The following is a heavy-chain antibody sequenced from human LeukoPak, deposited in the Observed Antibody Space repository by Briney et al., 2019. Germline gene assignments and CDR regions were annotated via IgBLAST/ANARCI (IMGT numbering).Heavy chain of an antibody. V-gene: IGHV1-8*01. Sequence: ASVKASCKASRYTFTSYDINWVREAAGQGLEWMGWMNPSTGRTGFAQKFQGRLTMTRDTSISTAYMELSSLRSEDTAVYYCARLSQTPDYYSNGGYYYLGYWGQGTPVTVSS. D-gene: IGHD3-22*01. CDR1: RYTFTSYD. CDR3: ARLSQTPDYYSNGGYYYLGY. J-gene: IGHJ4*02. CDR2: MNPSTGRT.